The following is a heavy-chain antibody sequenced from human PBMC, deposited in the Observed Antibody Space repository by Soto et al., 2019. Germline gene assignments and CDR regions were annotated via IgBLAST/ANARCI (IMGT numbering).Heavy chain of an antibody. V-gene: IGHV1-8*01. J-gene: IGHJ4*02. CDR2: VNPNSGNT. CDR1: GYTFTSYD. Sequence: ASVKVSCKASGYTFTSYDVMWVRQATGQGLEWMGWVNPNSGNTDSAQKFQGRVTMTWDTSINTAYMELSSLRAEDTALYYCAKPWVPSITDRPPRFDYWGRGTLVTVSS. D-gene: IGHD6-6*01. CDR3: AKPWVPSITDRPPRFDY.